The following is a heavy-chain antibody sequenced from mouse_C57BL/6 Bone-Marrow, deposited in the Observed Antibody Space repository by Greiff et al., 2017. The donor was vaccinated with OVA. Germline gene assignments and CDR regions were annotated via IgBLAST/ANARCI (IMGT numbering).Heavy chain of an antibody. J-gene: IGHJ4*01. Sequence: QVQLKQPGAELVKPGASVKMSCKASGYTFTSYWITWVKQRPGQGLEWIGDIYPGSGSTNYNEKFKSKATLTVDTSSSTAYMQLSSLTSEDSAVYYCARPYYGNLYAMDYWGQGTSVTVSS. CDR3: ARPYYGNLYAMDY. V-gene: IGHV1-55*01. D-gene: IGHD2-10*01. CDR2: IYPGSGST. CDR1: GYTFTSYW.